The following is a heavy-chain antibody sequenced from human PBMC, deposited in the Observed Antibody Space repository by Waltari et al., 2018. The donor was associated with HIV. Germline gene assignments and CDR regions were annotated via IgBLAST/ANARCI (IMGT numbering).Heavy chain of an antibody. CDR1: GDSVSRNGGA. Sequence: VQLQQSGPGLVKASQTLSLTCAISGDSVSRNGGAWTWIRQSPSRGLEWLGRTYYTSKWFYDYAVSVKSRITINPDTSKNHFSLQLNSVTLEDTAVYFCARGWLRDYFDYWGQGTLVTVSS. J-gene: IGHJ4*02. D-gene: IGHD5-12*01. CDR2: TYYTSKWFY. CDR3: ARGWLRDYFDY. V-gene: IGHV6-1*01.